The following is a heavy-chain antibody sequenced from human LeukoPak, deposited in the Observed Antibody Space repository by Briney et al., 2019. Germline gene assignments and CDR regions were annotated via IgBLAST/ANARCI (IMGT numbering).Heavy chain of an antibody. CDR2: ISSSSSYI. V-gene: IGHV3-21*01. CDR3: ASLNPPIDY. Sequence: GGSLRLSCAASGFTFSSYSMNWVRQAPGKGLEWVSSISSSSSYIYYADSVKGRFTISRDNAKNSLYLQMNSPRAEDTAVYYCASLNPPIDYWGQGTLVTVSS. J-gene: IGHJ4*02. CDR1: GFTFSSYS.